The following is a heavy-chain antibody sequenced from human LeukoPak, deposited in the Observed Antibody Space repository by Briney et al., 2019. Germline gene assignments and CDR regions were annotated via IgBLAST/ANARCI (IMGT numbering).Heavy chain of an antibody. V-gene: IGHV3-23*01. CDR1: GFTFSSYA. D-gene: IGHD2-15*01. CDR3: AKGGYCSSSSCFDYYYSGMDV. CDR2: ISGSGGRT. J-gene: IGHJ6*02. Sequence: GGSLRLSCAASGFTFSSYAMSWVRQAPGKGLEWVSAISGSGGRTYYADSVKGRSTISRDNSKNTLYLQMNSLRAEDTAVYYCAKGGYCSSSSCFDYYYSGMDVWGQGTTVTVSS.